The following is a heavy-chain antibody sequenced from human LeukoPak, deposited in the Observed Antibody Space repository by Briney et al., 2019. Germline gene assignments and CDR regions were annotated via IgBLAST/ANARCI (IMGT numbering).Heavy chain of an antibody. D-gene: IGHD2-8*02. CDR3: ATMQGSLVGFDS. Sequence: ASVKVSCKTSGYTFTRNAITWVRQAPGQGLEWIGWINPYNGARDSAQRFQDRVTMTTDTSTSTAYMELNSLRSDDTAVYYCATMQGSLVGFDSWGQGGLVTVSS. CDR2: INPYNGAR. V-gene: IGHV1-18*01. CDR1: GYTFTRNA. J-gene: IGHJ4*02.